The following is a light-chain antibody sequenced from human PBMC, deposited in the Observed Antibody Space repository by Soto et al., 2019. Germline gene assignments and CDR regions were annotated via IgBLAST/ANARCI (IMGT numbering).Light chain of an antibody. CDR3: AAWDDSLSGWV. Sequence: QSVLTQPPSASGTPGQRVTISCSGSSSNIGSDYVYWFQQLPGTAPKLLIYRSDQRPSGVPDLFSGSKSGTSASLAISGLRSEDEDDYYCAAWDDSLSGWVFGGGTKLTVL. CDR2: RSD. V-gene: IGLV1-47*01. CDR1: SSNIGSDY. J-gene: IGLJ3*02.